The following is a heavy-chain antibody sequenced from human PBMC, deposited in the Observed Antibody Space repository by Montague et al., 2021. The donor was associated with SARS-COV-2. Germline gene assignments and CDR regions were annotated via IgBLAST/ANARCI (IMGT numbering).Heavy chain of an antibody. CDR1: DGSISSPNW. CDR2: IYYTGNT. J-gene: IGHJ6*02. CDR3: ARGGTYHYGMDV. Sequence: SETLSLTCAVSDGSISSPNWWNWVRQPPGKGLEWIGEIYYTGNTNYNPSLKSRVTIFIDKSKNHFSLQLSSVTAADTAVYYCARGGTYHYGMDVWGQGITVAVSS. V-gene: IGHV4-4*02. D-gene: IGHD3-16*01.